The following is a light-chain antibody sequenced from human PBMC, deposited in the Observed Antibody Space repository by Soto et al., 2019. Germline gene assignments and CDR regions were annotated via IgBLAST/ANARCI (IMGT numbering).Light chain of an antibody. CDR3: HQSYSIPIFT. V-gene: IGKV1-39*01. CDR1: QTISNY. CDR2: AAS. Sequence: DIQMTQSPSSLSASVGDRVTITCRAGQTISNYLNWYQHKPGKAPKLLIYAASNLDRGVPARFSGSGSGTDFTLTISGLQPEDFATYFCHQSYSIPIFTFGQGTKVDIK. J-gene: IGKJ2*01.